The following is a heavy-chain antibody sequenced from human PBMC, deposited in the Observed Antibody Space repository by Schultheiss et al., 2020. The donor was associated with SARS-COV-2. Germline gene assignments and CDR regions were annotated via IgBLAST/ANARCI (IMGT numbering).Heavy chain of an antibody. V-gene: IGHV3-23*01. D-gene: IGHD3-3*01. CDR2: ISGSGGST. Sequence: GGSLRLSCAASGFTFSSYGIHWVRQAPGKGLEWVSAISGSGGSTYYADSVKGRFTISRDNSKNTLYLQMNSLRAEDTAVYYCARGQSGLTVGFNYWGQGTLVTVSS. CDR1: GFTFSSYG. J-gene: IGHJ4*02. CDR3: ARGQSGLTVGFNY.